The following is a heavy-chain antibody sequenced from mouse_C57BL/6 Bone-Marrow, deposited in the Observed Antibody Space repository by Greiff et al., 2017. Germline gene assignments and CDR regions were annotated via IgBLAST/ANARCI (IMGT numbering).Heavy chain of an antibody. CDR1: GYTFTDYE. D-gene: IGHD1-1*01. Sequence: QVQLQQSGAELVRPGASVTLSCKASGYTFTDYEMHWVKQTPVHGLEWIGAIDPETGGTAYNQKFKGKAILTADKSSSTAYMELRSLTSEDSAVYYCTRSYYVAWFAYWGQGTLVTVSA. CDR3: TRSYYVAWFAY. J-gene: IGHJ3*01. CDR2: IDPETGGT. V-gene: IGHV1-15*01.